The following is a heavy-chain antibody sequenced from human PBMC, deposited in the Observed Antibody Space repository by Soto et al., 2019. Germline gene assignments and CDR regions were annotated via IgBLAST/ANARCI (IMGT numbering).Heavy chain of an antibody. CDR1: GFTFSSYS. J-gene: IGHJ5*02. CDR2: ISSSSSYI. Sequence: GGSLRLSCAASGFTFSSYSMNWVRQAPGKGLGWVSSISSSSSYIYYADSVKGRFTISRDNAKNSLYLQMNSLRAEDTAVYYCARDKGLRFLEWPPANWFDPWGQGTLVTVSS. V-gene: IGHV3-21*01. CDR3: ARDKGLRFLEWPPANWFDP. D-gene: IGHD3-3*01.